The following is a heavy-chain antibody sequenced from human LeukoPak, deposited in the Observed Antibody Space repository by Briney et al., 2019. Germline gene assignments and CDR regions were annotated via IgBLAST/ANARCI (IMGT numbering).Heavy chain of an antibody. CDR3: ARHVDDILTGYEY. CDR1: GGSISSGGYS. D-gene: IGHD3-9*01. V-gene: IGHV4-30-2*03. CDR2: IYYSGST. Sequence: KASETLSLTCAVSGGSISSGGYSWSWIRQPPGKGLEWIGYIYYSGSTSYNPSLKSRVTISVDTSKNQFSLKLSSVTAADTAVYYCARHVDDILTGYEYWGQGTLVTVSS. J-gene: IGHJ4*02.